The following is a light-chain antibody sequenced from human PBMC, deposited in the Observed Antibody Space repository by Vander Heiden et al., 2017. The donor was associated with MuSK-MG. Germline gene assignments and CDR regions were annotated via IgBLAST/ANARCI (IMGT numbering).Light chain of an antibody. CDR3: MQGKHWPWT. J-gene: IGKJ1*01. Sequence: DVVMTQSPLSLPVTLGQPASISCRSSQSLVHSDGNTYLNWFQQRPGQSPRRLIYKVSTRDSGVPDRFSGSGSGTDFTLRISRVEAEDVGVYYCMQGKHWPWTFGQGTKVEIK. CDR1: QSLVHSDGNTY. CDR2: KVS. V-gene: IGKV2-30*02.